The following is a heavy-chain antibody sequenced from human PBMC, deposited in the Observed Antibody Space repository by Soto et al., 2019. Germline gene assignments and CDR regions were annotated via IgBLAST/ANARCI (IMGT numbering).Heavy chain of an antibody. J-gene: IGHJ5*02. V-gene: IGHV4-34*01. D-gene: IGHD3-10*01. Sequence: PXXTLSLACALDGGSFSGYYWRWILQPPGKGLEWIGEINHSGSTNYNPSLKSRVTISVDTSKNQFSLKLSSVTAADTAVYYCARYSYYGSGSFTWGQRTLVTVSS. CDR3: ARYSYYGSGSFT. CDR2: INHSGST. CDR1: GGSFSGYY.